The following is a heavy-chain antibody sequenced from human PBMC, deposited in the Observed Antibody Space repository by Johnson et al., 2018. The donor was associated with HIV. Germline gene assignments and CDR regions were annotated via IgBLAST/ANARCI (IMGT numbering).Heavy chain of an antibody. Sequence: VQLVESGGGLVQPGGSLRLSCAASVFTFSSYWMSWVRQAPGKGLEWVANIKQDGSEKYYVDSVKGRFTISRDNSKNTLYLQMNSLRAEDTAVYHCAKDLYSSSWTNDAFDIWGQGTMVTVSS. CDR2: IKQDGSEK. J-gene: IGHJ3*02. CDR1: VFTFSSYW. D-gene: IGHD6-13*01. V-gene: IGHV3-7*01. CDR3: AKDLYSSSWTNDAFDI.